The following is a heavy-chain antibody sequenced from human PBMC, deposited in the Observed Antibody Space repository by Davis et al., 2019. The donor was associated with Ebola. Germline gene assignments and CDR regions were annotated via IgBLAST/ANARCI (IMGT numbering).Heavy chain of an antibody. J-gene: IGHJ6*02. D-gene: IGHD1-26*01. CDR2: ISGSGGST. CDR3: ARRLPAEWELLLLGYGMDV. Sequence: GESLKISCAASGFTFSTYVIFWVRQAPGKGLEWVSAISGSGGSTYYADSVKGRFTISRDNSKNTLYLQMNSLRAEDTAVYYCARRLPAEWELLLLGYGMDVWGQGTTVTVSS. CDR1: GFTFSTYV. V-gene: IGHV3-23*01.